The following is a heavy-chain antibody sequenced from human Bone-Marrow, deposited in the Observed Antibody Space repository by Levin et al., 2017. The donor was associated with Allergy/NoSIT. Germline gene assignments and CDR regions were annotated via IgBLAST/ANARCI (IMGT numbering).Heavy chain of an antibody. V-gene: IGHV4-30-2*01. CDR2: IYQSGST. CDR1: GGSISSGGYS. D-gene: IGHD4-23*01. CDR3: ARGGNPQAWYYFDY. J-gene: IGHJ4*02. Sequence: LRLSCAVSGGSISSGGYSWSWIRQPPGKGLEWIGYIYQSGSTHYNPSLKSRVTISGDRSKNHFSLQLSSVTAADTAVYYCARGGNPQAWYYFDYWGQGTLVTVSS.